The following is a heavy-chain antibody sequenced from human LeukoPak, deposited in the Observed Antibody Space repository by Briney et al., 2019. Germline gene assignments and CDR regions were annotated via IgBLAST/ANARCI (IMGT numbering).Heavy chain of an antibody. D-gene: IGHD2-2*01. CDR1: GFTFSSYA. J-gene: IGHJ4*02. V-gene: IGHV3-23*01. CDR3: AKSKTPYCSSANCLMFDY. Sequence: GGSLRLSCAASGFTFSSYAMSWVRQAPGKGLEWASGISGSGGSTYDANSVKGRFTISRDNSKNTLYLQMNSLRAEDTAVYYCAKSKTPYCSSANCLMFDYWGQGALVTVSS. CDR2: ISGSGGST.